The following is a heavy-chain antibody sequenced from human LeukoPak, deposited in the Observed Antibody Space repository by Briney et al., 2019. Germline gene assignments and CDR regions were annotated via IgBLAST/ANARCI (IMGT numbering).Heavy chain of an antibody. J-gene: IGHJ3*02. D-gene: IGHD3-9*01. V-gene: IGHV4-59*08. Sequence: PSETLSLTCSVSSGSITSYYWSWIRQPPGKGLEWIGYIYYSGSTNYSPSLKSRVTVSVDTSKNQFSLKLRSVTAADTAVYYCARLGGLRYDAFDIWGQGTMVTVSS. CDR2: IYYSGST. CDR1: SGSITSYY. CDR3: ARLGGLRYDAFDI.